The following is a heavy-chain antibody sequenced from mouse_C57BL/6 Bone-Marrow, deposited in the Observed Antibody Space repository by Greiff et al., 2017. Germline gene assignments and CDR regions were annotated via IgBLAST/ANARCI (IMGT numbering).Heavy chain of an antibody. V-gene: IGHV5-6*01. J-gene: IGHJ4*01. CDR2: ISSGGSYT. D-gene: IGHD1-1*01. CDR1: GFTFSSYG. CDR3: ARHYYYGSSYLYAMDY. Sequence: EVKLVESGGDLVKPGGSLKLSCAASGFTFSSYGMSWVRQTPDKRLEWVATISSGGSYTYYPDSVKGRFTISRDNAKNTLYLQMSGLKSEDTAMYYCARHYYYGSSYLYAMDYWGQGTSVTVSS.